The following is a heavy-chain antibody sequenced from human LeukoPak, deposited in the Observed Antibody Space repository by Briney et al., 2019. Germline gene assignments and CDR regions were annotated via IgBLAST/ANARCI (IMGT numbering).Heavy chain of an antibody. CDR3: AREGRDGYNIGY. V-gene: IGHV1-2*02. CDR2: INPNSGGT. J-gene: IGHJ4*02. Sequence: ASVKVSCKASGYTFTGYYMHWVRQTPGQGLEWMGWINPNSGGTNYAQKFQGRVTMTRDTSISTAYMELNRLRSDDTAVYYCAREGRDGYNIGYWGQGTLVTVSS. D-gene: IGHD5-24*01. CDR1: GYTFTGYY.